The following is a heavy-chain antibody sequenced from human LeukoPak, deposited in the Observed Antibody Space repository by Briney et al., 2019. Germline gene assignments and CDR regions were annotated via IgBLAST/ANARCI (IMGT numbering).Heavy chain of an antibody. CDR2: IIPIFGTA. CDR3: ARDGYSSGCDY. D-gene: IGHD6-19*01. V-gene: IGHV1-69*13. J-gene: IGHJ4*02. Sequence: SVKVSCKASGYTFTSYGISWVRQAPGQGLEWMGGIIPIFGTANYAQKFQGRVTITADESTSTAYMELSSLRSEDTAVYYCARDGYSSGCDYWGQGTLVTVSS. CDR1: GYTFTSYG.